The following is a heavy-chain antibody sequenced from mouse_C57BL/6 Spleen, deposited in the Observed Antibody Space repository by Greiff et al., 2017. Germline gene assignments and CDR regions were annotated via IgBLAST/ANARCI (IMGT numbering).Heavy chain of an antibody. CDR2: IYPRSGNT. CDR1: GYTFTSYG. V-gene: IGHV1-81*01. D-gene: IGHD2-5*01. CDR3: ARPYYSNDDFDY. J-gene: IGHJ2*01. Sequence: VQLQQSGAELARPGASVKLSCKASGYTFTSYGISWVKQRTGQGLEWIGEIYPRSGNTYYNEKFKGKATLTADKSSSTAYMELRSLTSEDSAVYFCARPYYSNDDFDYWGQGTTLTVSS.